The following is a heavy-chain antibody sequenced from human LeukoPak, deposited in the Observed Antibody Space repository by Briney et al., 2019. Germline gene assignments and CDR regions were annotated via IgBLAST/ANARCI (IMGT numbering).Heavy chain of an antibody. J-gene: IGHJ4*02. D-gene: IGHD3-22*01. CDR3: AKDLYYSDNIGNYFGGGFDY. CDR2: IRYDGSNK. CDR1: GFTFSNYG. Sequence: GGSLRLSCAASGFTFSNYGMHWVRQAPGKGLEWVAFIRYDGSNKYNADSVKGRFTISRDNSKNTLYLQMNSLRAEDTAVYYCAKDLYYSDNIGNYFGGGFDYWGQGTLVTVSS. V-gene: IGHV3-30*02.